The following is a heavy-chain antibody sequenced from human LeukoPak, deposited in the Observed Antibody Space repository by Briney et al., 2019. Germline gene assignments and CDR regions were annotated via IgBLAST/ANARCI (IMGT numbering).Heavy chain of an antibody. D-gene: IGHD4-23*01. Sequence: ASVKVSCKASGYTFTSYDINWVRQATGQGLGWMGWMNPNSGNTGYAQKFQGRVTMTRDTSTSTVYMELSSLRSEDTAVYYCARVKGYGGPEALFGYWGQGTLVTVSS. CDR3: ARVKGYGGPEALFGY. CDR1: GYTFTSYD. V-gene: IGHV1-8*01. J-gene: IGHJ4*02. CDR2: MNPNSGNT.